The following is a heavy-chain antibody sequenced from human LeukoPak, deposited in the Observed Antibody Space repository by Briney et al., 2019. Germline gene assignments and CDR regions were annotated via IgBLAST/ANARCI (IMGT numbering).Heavy chain of an antibody. D-gene: IGHD3-10*01. CDR3: ARDRAGGSGIMAYDY. J-gene: IGHJ4*02. CDR1: GFTLISYP. CDR2: ISGPSTTI. Sequence: PGGSLRLSCAASGFTLISYPMIWVRQAPGKGLEWVSYISGPSTTIYYADSVKGRFTISRDNAKQSLHLQMNSLRVEDTAVYYCARDRAGGSGIMAYDYWGQGTLVTVSS. V-gene: IGHV3-48*04.